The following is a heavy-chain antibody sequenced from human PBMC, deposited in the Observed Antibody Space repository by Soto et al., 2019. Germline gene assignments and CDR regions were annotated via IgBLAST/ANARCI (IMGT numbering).Heavy chain of an antibody. CDR3: ERTPFIAAAGTGWFDH. D-gene: IGHD6-13*01. V-gene: IGHV4-31*03. CDR1: GGSISSGNYY. J-gene: IGHJ5*02. CDR2: IYYSGST. Sequence: PSETLSLTCTVSGGSISSGNYYWSWIRQHPGKGLEWIGYIYYSGSTYYNPSLKSRVTISVDTSKNQFSLKLTSVTAADTAVYYCERTPFIAAAGTGWFDHWGQGTLVTVSS.